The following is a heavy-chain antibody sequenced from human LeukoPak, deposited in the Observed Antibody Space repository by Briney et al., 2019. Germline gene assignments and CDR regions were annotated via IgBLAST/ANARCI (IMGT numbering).Heavy chain of an antibody. CDR3: ARDGVIVGATSFSYHLDC. J-gene: IGHJ4*02. CDR2: ITRGSGSI. CDR1: GFTFSSYN. V-gene: IGHV3-21*01. D-gene: IGHD1-26*01. Sequence: GGSLRLSCAASGFTFSSYNMNWVRQAPGKGLEWVSSITRGSGSIYYADSMKGRFTISRDNAKNSLYLQMNSLRTEDTAVYYCARDGVIVGATSFSYHLDCWGQGTLVTVSS.